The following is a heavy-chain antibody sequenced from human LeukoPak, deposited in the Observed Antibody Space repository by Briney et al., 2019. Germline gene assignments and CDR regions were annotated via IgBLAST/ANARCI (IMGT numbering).Heavy chain of an antibody. J-gene: IGHJ4*02. CDR1: GYTFTSYY. CDR2: INPSGGST. V-gene: IGHV1-46*01. D-gene: IGHD3-10*02. Sequence: ASVKVSCKASGYTFTSYYMHWVRQAPGQGLEWMGIINPSGGSTSYAQKFQGRVTMTRDMSTSTVYMELSSLRSEDTAVYYCARSEAITMIGDYWGQGTLVTVSS. CDR3: ARSEAITMIGDY.